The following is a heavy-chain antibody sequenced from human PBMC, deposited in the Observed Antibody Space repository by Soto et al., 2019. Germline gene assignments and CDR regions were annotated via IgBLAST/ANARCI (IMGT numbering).Heavy chain of an antibody. D-gene: IGHD2-15*01. CDR3: ARVDIVVVVAATFDY. CDR1: GYTFTSYG. Sequence: QVQLVQSGAEVKKPGASVKVSCKASGYTFTSYGISWVRQAPGQGLEWMGWISAYNGNTNYAQKLQGRVTMTTDTPTSTAYRELRSLRSDDTAVYYCARVDIVVVVAATFDYWGQGTLVTVSS. CDR2: ISAYNGNT. J-gene: IGHJ4*02. V-gene: IGHV1-18*01.